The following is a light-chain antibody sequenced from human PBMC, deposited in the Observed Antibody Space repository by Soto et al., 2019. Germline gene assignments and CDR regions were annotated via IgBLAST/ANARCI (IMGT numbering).Light chain of an antibody. J-gene: IGKJ1*01. V-gene: IGKV3-15*01. CDR2: GAS. Sequence: KQSPGTLSLYPGERATLSCRASQSVSNNYLAWYQQKPGQAPSLLIYGASTRATGTPARFSGSGSGTEFSLTVSSLEPEDFAVYYCQQYNNWPRTFGQ. CDR3: QQYNNWPRT. CDR1: QSVSNN.